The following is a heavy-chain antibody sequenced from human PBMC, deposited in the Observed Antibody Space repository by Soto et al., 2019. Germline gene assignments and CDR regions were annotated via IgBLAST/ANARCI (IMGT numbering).Heavy chain of an antibody. CDR2: IIPIVTTP. J-gene: IGHJ6*02. Sequence: QVRLVQSGAEVKKPGSSVKVSCEASGGTFSSYAVTWVRQAPGQGLEWMGGIIPIVTTPNYAQKFQGRLTISAHKSTSTSYMELSSLRSDDTGVYYCARVGYIFWSPYHYYGMDVWGQGTTVIASS. CDR1: GGTFSSYA. CDR3: ARVGYIFWSPYHYYGMDV. D-gene: IGHD3-3*01. V-gene: IGHV1-69*06.